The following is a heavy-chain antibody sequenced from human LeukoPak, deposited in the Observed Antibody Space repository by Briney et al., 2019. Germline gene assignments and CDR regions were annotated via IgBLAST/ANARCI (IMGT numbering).Heavy chain of an antibody. Sequence: SETLSLTCTVSGGSISSHYWTWIRQDPGTGLEWIGNIYYTGSTSYNPALESRVTISLDTSNNQFSLKLTSVTAADTAVYYCAKEGGPARPGLDSWGQGTLVTVSS. V-gene: IGHV4-59*11. CDR3: AKEGGPARPGLDS. CDR1: GGSISSHY. D-gene: IGHD6-6*01. J-gene: IGHJ4*02. CDR2: IYYTGST.